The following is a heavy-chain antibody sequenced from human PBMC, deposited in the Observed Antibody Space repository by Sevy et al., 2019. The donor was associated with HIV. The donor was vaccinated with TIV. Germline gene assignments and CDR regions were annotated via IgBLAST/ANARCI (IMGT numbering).Heavy chain of an antibody. V-gene: IGHV1-18*04. CDR1: GYTFTSYG. CDR3: ARERDVGYCSGGSCYLLYYYGMDV. J-gene: IGHJ6*02. Sequence: ASVKVSCKASGYTFTSYGISWVRQAPGQGLEWMGWISAYNGNTNYAQKLQGRVTMTTDTSTSTAYMELRSLRSDDTVVYYCARERDVGYCSGGSCYLLYYYGMDVWGQGTTVTVSS. D-gene: IGHD2-15*01. CDR2: ISAYNGNT.